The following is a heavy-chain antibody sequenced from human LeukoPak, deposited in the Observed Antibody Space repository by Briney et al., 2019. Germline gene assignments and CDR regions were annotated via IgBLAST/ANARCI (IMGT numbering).Heavy chain of an antibody. CDR3: ARHRSGWLQSSFDY. V-gene: IGHV4-39*01. J-gene: IGHJ4*02. CDR1: GGSNSSSSSY. Sequence: KPSETLSLTCSVSGGSNSSSSSYWGWIRQPPGKGLEWIGSIYYSGSNFDNPALKSRVTISVDTSKNQFSLKLSSVTAADTAVYYCARHRSGWLQSSFDYWGQGTLVTVSS. CDR2: IYYSGSN. D-gene: IGHD5-24*01.